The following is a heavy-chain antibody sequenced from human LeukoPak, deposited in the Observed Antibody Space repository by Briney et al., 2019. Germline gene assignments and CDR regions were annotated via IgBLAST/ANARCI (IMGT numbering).Heavy chain of an antibody. J-gene: IGHJ3*02. D-gene: IGHD6-19*01. V-gene: IGHV3-33*06. CDR2: IWYDGSNK. CDR1: GFTFSSYG. CDR3: AKGAEQWLGRGDAFDI. Sequence: GGSLRLFCAASGFTFSSYGMHWVRQAPGKGLECGADIWYDGSNKYYADSVKGRFTISRDNSKNTLYLQMNSLRAEDTAVYYCAKGAEQWLGRGDAFDIWGQGTMVTVSS.